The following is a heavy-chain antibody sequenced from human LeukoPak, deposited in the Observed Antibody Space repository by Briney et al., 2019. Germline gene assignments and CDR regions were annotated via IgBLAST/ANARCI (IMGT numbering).Heavy chain of an antibody. CDR3: ARQTYGDSPFDY. CDR2: IYYSGST. D-gene: IGHD4-17*01. CDR1: GGSISSGDYY. J-gene: IGHJ4*02. Sequence: KPSETLSLTCTVSGGSISSGDYYWSWIRQPPGKGLEWIGYIYYSGSTYHNPSLKSRVTISVDTSKNQFSLKLSSVTAADTAVYYCARQTYGDSPFDYWGQGTLVTVSS. V-gene: IGHV4-30-4*01.